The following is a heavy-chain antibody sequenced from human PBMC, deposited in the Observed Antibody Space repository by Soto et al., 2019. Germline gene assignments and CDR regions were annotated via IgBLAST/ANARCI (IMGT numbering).Heavy chain of an antibody. J-gene: IGHJ6*02. V-gene: IGHV4-61*01. Sequence: PSETLSLTCTVSGGSVSSGSYYWSWIRQPPEKGLEWIGYIYYSGSTNYNPSFKSRVTISVDTSKNQFSLKLRSVTAADTAVYYCARDRRVDYSGSGRFAYYEYYGMDVWGQGTTVTVSS. CDR1: GGSVSSGSYY. CDR3: ARDRRVDYSGSGRFAYYEYYGMDV. D-gene: IGHD3-10*01. CDR2: IYYSGST.